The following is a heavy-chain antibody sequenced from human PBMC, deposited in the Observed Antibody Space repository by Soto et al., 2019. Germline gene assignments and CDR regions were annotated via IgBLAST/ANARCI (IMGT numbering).Heavy chain of an antibody. Sequence: QLQLQESGPGLVKPSETLSLTCTVSGGSISSSSYYWGWIRQPPGKGLEWIGSIYYSGSTYYNPSLKSRVTISVDTSKNQFSLKLSSVTAADTAVYYCARHVSGWYRGGRYYFDYWGQGTLVTVSS. CDR2: IYYSGST. D-gene: IGHD6-19*01. CDR1: GGSISSSSYY. CDR3: ARHVSGWYRGGRYYFDY. J-gene: IGHJ4*02. V-gene: IGHV4-39*01.